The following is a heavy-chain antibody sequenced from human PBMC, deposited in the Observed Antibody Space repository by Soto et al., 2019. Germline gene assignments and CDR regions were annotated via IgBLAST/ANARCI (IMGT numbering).Heavy chain of an antibody. CDR2: INNSGST. V-gene: IGHV4-34*01. CDR3: ASPPSFGGEGY. Sequence: QVQLQQWGAGLLKPSETLSLTCAVYGGSFSGYYWSWIRQPPGKGLEWSGEINNSGSTTYNPSLMSRVTISVDTSKNQFSLMLSSVTAADTAVYYCASPPSFGGEGYWGQGTLVTVSS. CDR1: GGSFSGYY. J-gene: IGHJ4*02. D-gene: IGHD3-16*01.